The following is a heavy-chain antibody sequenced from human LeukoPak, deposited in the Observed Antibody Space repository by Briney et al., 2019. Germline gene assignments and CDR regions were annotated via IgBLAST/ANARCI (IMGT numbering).Heavy chain of an antibody. Sequence: PSETLSLTCAVYGGSFSGYYWSWIRQPPGKGLEWIGEINHSGSTNYNPSLKSRVTISVDTSKNQFSLKLSSVTAADTAVYYCARKRYSSSWYGRGVVWFDPWGQGTLVTVSS. J-gene: IGHJ5*02. V-gene: IGHV4-34*01. CDR1: GGSFSGYY. CDR2: INHSGST. CDR3: ARKRYSSSWYGRGVVWFDP. D-gene: IGHD6-13*01.